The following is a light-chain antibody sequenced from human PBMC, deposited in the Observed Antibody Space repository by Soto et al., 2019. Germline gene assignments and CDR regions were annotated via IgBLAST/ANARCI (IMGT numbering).Light chain of an antibody. CDR2: KAS. V-gene: IGKV1-5*03. CDR1: QSVSSW. Sequence: DIQMTQSPSTLSASVGDRVTITCRASQSVSSWLAWYQQKPGKAPKLLMYKASSLESGVPSRFSGGGSGTEFTLTISSLQPDDFATYYCQQYNSYSRTFGQGTKLEIK. CDR3: QQYNSYSRT. J-gene: IGKJ2*01.